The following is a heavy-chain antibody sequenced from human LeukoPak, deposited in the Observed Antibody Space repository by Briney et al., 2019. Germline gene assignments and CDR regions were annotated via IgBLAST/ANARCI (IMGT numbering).Heavy chain of an antibody. D-gene: IGHD2-2*02. CDR3: AKDVGYCSSTTCYKPFDY. CDR2: FTGSGGST. V-gene: IGHV3-23*01. Sequence: PGGSLRLSCAASGFTFSNYAMSWVRQAPGKGLEWVSAFTGSGGSTYYADSVKVRFTISRDHSKNTLYLQMNSLRAEDTAVYYCAKDVGYCSSTTCYKPFDYWGQGTLVTVCS. CDR1: GFTFSNYA. J-gene: IGHJ4*02.